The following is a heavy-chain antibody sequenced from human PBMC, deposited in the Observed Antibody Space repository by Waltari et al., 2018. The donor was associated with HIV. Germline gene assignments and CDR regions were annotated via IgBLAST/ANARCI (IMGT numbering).Heavy chain of an antibody. Sequence: QVQLVQSGAEVKKPGASVKVSCKASGYTFTRYGISWVRQAPGKGLEWMGWISAYNGNRNYAQKCQGRVTRTTDTSTITDYMELRSLRSDDTAVYYCSRYPEAFDWLLGPYYFDSWGQGTLVTVSS. CDR3: SRYPEAFDWLLGPYYFDS. J-gene: IGHJ4*02. CDR1: GYTFTRYG. V-gene: IGHV1-18*01. CDR2: ISAYNGNR. D-gene: IGHD3-9*01.